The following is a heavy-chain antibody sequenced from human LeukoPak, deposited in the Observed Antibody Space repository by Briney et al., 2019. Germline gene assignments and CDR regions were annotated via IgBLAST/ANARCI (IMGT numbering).Heavy chain of an antibody. Sequence: SVKVSCKASGFTFTSSAVQWVRQARGQRLEWIGWIVVGSGNTNYAQKFQERVTITRDMSTSTAYMELSSLRSEDTAVYYCAADRLDQLSGYYDSSGLSYGYWGQGTLVTVSS. V-gene: IGHV1-58*01. CDR3: AADRLDQLSGYYDSSGLSYGY. J-gene: IGHJ4*02. CDR2: IVVGSGNT. CDR1: GFTFTSSA. D-gene: IGHD3-22*01.